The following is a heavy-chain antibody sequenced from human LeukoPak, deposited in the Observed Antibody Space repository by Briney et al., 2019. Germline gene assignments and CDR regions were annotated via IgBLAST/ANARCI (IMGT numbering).Heavy chain of an antibody. CDR3: ARVYCSGGSCYSTELDY. J-gene: IGHJ4*02. CDR2: ISSSSGYI. Sequence: GGSLRLSCAASGFPFSSYSMNWVRQAPGKGLEWVSSISSSSGYIYYADSVKGRFTISRDNAKNSLYLQMNSLRAEDTTVYYCARVYCSGGSCYSTELDYWGQGTLVTVSS. CDR1: GFPFSSYS. V-gene: IGHV3-21*01. D-gene: IGHD2-15*01.